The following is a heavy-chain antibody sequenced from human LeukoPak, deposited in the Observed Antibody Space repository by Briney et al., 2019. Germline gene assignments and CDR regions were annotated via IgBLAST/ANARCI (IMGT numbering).Heavy chain of an antibody. CDR2: ISSISSYI. V-gene: IGHV3-21*01. Sequence: GGSLRLSCAASGFTFSSYSMNWVRQAPGKGLEWVSSISSISSYIYYADSVKGRFTISRDNAKNSLYLQMNSLRAEETAVYYCARDYGGSSPFDYWGQGTLVTVSS. CDR1: GFTFSSYS. D-gene: IGHD4-23*01. CDR3: ARDYGGSSPFDY. J-gene: IGHJ4*02.